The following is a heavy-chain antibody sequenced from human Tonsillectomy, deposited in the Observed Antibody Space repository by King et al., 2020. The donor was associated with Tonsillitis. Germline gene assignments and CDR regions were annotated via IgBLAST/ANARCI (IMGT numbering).Heavy chain of an antibody. J-gene: IGHJ6*02. CDR3: ANAHLYGSGRAYYYYYVMDV. CDR1: GFTFGTYD. CDR2: ISYDGSNE. Sequence: VQLVESGGGVVQPGRSLRLSCAASGFTFGTYDMHWVRQAPGKGLEWVAVISYDGSNEYYADSVKGRFTISRDNSKNTLYLQMNSLRAEDTAVYYCANAHLYGSGRAYYYYYVMDVWGQGTTVTVSS. D-gene: IGHD3-10*01. V-gene: IGHV3-30*18.